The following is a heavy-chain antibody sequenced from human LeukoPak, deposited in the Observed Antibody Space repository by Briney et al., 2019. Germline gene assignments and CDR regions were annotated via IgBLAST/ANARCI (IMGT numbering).Heavy chain of an antibody. V-gene: IGHV4-39*01. J-gene: IGHJ2*01. D-gene: IGHD2-2*01. CDR3: ARRSSPFWYFDL. Sequence: NPSETLSLTCTVSGGSISSSSYSWGWIRQPPGKGLEWIGSIYYSGSTYYNPSLKSRVTISVDTSKNQFSLKLSSVTAADTAVYYCARRSSPFWYFDLWGRGTLVTVSS. CDR2: IYYSGST. CDR1: GGSISSSSYS.